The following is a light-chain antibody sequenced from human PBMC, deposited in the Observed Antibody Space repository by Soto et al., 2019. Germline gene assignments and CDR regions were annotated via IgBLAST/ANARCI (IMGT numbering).Light chain of an antibody. CDR3: QQRTNWLT. Sequence: EIVLTQSPATLSLSPGERATLSCRASQSVSTYLAWYQQKPGQAPRLLIYDASNRATGIPARFSGSGSGTAFTLTISSLEPEDFAVYYCQQRTNWLTFGPGTKVDIK. CDR1: QSVSTY. V-gene: IGKV3-11*01. J-gene: IGKJ3*01. CDR2: DAS.